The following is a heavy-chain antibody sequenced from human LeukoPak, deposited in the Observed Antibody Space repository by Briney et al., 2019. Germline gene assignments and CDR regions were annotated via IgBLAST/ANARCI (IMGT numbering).Heavy chain of an antibody. CDR2: INPNSGGT. J-gene: IGHJ6*02. Sequence: ASVKVSCKASGYTFTDYYIHWVRQAPGQGLEWMGWINPNSGGTNYALKFQGRVTMTRDTSISTVYMELSRLRSDDTAVYCCARVRLAGNYYDYGMDVWGQGSTVTVSS. CDR1: GYTFTDYY. D-gene: IGHD6-6*01. CDR3: ARVRLAGNYYDYGMDV. V-gene: IGHV1-2*02.